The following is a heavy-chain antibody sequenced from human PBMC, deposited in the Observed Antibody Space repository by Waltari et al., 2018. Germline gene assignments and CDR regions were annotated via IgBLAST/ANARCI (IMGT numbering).Heavy chain of an antibody. D-gene: IGHD6-6*01. CDR2: MNPHTGNT. Sequence: QVQLVQSGAEVEKPGASVRVSCKASGYTFTTYDINWVRQAPGQGPEWMGWMNPHTGNTGFAPQFQGRVIMTKDTSITTAYMQLSSLTSADTAVYFCTRARGAGIATRLFDFWGQGTLVTVSS. CDR1: GYTFTTYD. J-gene: IGHJ4*02. CDR3: TRARGAGIATRLFDF. V-gene: IGHV1-8*01.